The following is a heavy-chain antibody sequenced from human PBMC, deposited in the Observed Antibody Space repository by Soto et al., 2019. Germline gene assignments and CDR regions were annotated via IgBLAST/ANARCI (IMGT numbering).Heavy chain of an antibody. CDR3: EKDWYYYDSSGYFDY. V-gene: IGHV3-30*18. CDR2: ISYDGSNK. J-gene: IGHJ4*02. D-gene: IGHD3-22*01. Sequence: GGSLRLSCAASGFTFSSYGMHWVRQAPGKGLEWVAVISYDGSNKYYADSVKGRFTISRDNSKNTLYLQMNSLRAEDTAVYYCEKDWYYYDSSGYFDYCGQGPLVTVSS. CDR1: GFTFSSYG.